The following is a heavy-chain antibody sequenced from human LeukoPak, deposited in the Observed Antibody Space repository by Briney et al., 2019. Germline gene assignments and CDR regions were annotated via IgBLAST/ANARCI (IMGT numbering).Heavy chain of an antibody. V-gene: IGHV1-8*01. CDR2: MNPNSGNT. Sequence: GASVKVSCKASGYTFTNYAFHWVRQAPGQRLEWMGWMNPNSGNTGYAQKFQGRVTMTRNTSISTAYMELSSLRSEDTAVYYCARGRYFDWLLGRYYYYGMDVWGQGTTVTVSS. J-gene: IGHJ6*02. CDR1: GYTFTNYA. D-gene: IGHD3-9*01. CDR3: ARGRYFDWLLGRYYYYGMDV.